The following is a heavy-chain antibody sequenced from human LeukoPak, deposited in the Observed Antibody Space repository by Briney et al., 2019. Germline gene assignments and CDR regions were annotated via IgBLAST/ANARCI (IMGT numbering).Heavy chain of an antibody. Sequence: GGSLRLSCAASGVTFSSYGMHWVRQAPGQGLEWVAVISYDGSNKYYADSVKGRFTISRDNSKNTLYLQMNSLRAEDTAVYYCAKESYSTSWQLDSWGQGTLVTVSS. CDR1: GVTFSSYG. CDR3: AKESYSTSWQLDS. CDR2: ISYDGSNK. V-gene: IGHV3-30*18. J-gene: IGHJ4*02. D-gene: IGHD6-13*01.